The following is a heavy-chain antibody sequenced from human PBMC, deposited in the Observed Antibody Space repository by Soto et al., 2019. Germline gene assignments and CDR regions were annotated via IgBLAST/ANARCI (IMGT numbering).Heavy chain of an antibody. CDR2: FDPEDGET. CDR1: GYTLTELS. Sequence: GASVKVSCKVSGYTLTELSMHWVRQAPGKGLEWMGGFDPEDGETIYAQKFQGRVTITADESTSTAYMELSSLRSEDTAVYYCAREWGGDGYNYKRYGMDVWGQGTTVTVSS. CDR3: AREWGGDGYNYKRYGMDV. J-gene: IGHJ6*02. D-gene: IGHD5-12*01. V-gene: IGHV1-24*01.